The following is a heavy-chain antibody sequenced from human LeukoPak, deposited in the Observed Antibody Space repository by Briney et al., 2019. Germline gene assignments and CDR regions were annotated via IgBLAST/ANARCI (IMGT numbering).Heavy chain of an antibody. CDR3: AAGAYCGGDCPPDAFDI. D-gene: IGHD2-21*02. J-gene: IGHJ3*02. V-gene: IGHV4-34*01. Sequence: SETLSLTCAVYGGSFSGYYWSWIRQPPGKGLEWIGEINHSGSTNYNPSLKSRVTISVDTSKNQFSLKLSSVTAADTAVYYCAAGAYCGGDCPPDAFDIWGQGTMVTVSS. CDR2: INHSGST. CDR1: GGSFSGYY.